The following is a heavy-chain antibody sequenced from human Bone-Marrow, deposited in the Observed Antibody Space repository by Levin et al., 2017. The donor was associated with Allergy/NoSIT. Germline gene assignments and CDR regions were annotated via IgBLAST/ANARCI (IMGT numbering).Heavy chain of an antibody. Sequence: GASVKVSCKASGYTFTYRYLHWLRQAPGQALEWLGWITIYNGNTAYARKFQDRVTITRETSLTTVYMEMSNLRSEDTAMYYCSRSPLYGDTPFFDSWGQGTLVTVSS. V-gene: IGHV1-45*01. CDR1: GYTFTYRY. CDR3: SRSPLYGDTPFFDS. D-gene: IGHD2/OR15-2a*01. J-gene: IGHJ5*01. CDR2: ITIYNGNT.